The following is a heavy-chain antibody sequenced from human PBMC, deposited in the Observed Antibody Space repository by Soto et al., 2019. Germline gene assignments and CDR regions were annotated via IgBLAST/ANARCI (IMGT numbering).Heavy chain of an antibody. D-gene: IGHD2-21*01. Sequence: QVQLQESGPGLVKPSQTLSLTCTVSGDSISRGGYYWNWIRQHPRKGLEWIGYIYHSGSTNYNPSLNSPVTISVDTSKNQLSLELSSVTAADTAIYYCARDGAGAYGLGWFDPWGQGILVTVSS. CDR2: IYHSGST. CDR3: ARDGAGAYGLGWFDP. J-gene: IGHJ5*02. CDR1: GDSISRGGYY. V-gene: IGHV4-31*01.